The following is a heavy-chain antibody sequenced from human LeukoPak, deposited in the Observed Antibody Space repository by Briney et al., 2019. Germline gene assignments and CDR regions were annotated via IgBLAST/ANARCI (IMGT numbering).Heavy chain of an antibody. CDR2: ISYDERNK. CDR3: AKATPPRDGSNPDY. J-gene: IGHJ4*02. V-gene: IGHV3-30*18. CDR1: GFTFSTYG. Sequence: GGSLRLSCAASGFTFSTYGMHWVRQAPGKGLEWVAVISYDERNKYYADSVKGRFTISRDNSKNTLYLQMNSLRAEDTAVYYCAKATPPRDGSNPDYWGQGTLVTVSS. D-gene: IGHD4-4*01.